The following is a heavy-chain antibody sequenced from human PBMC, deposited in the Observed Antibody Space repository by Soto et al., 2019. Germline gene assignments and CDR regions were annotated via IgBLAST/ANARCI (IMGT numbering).Heavy chain of an antibody. V-gene: IGHV3-23*01. CDR1: GFTFSTYT. J-gene: IGHJ4*02. D-gene: IGHD2-2*01. Sequence: EGQLLESGGGLVQPGASLRLSCATSGFTFSTYTMAWVRQAPGRGPEWVSGIAQNGGTYYADSVKGRFTISRDNSRNTVSLHMTALKGEDTAIYYCAKDMRPDCVWDFDSWGQGTLVTVAS. CDR3: AKDMRPDCVWDFDS. CDR2: IAQNGGT.